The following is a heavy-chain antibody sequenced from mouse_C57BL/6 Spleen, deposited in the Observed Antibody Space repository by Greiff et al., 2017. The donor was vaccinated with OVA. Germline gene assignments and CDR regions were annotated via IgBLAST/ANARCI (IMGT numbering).Heavy chain of an antibody. J-gene: IGHJ1*03. Sequence: QVQLQQSGAELVKPGASVKISCKASGYAFSSYWMNWVKQRPGKGLEWIGQIYPGDGDTNYNGKFKGKATLTADKSSSTAYMQLSSLTSEDSAVYFCARWGVLLWYFDVWGTGTTVTVSS. CDR1: GYAFSSYW. CDR2: IYPGDGDT. D-gene: IGHD1-1*01. CDR3: ARWGVLLWYFDV. V-gene: IGHV1-80*01.